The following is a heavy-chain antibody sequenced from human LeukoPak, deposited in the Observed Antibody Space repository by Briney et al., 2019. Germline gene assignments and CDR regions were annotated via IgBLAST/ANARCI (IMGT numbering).Heavy chain of an antibody. V-gene: IGHV1-46*01. CDR2: INPSGGST. CDR3: AKLAAAGTAHYYFDY. J-gene: IGHJ4*02. CDR1: GYTFTSYH. Sequence: ASVKVSCKASGYTFTSYHMHWVRQAPGQGLELMGIINPSGGSTTYAQKFQGRVTMTRDTSTSTVYMELSSLRSEDTAVYYCAKLAAAGTAHYYFDYWGQGTMVTVSS. D-gene: IGHD6-13*01.